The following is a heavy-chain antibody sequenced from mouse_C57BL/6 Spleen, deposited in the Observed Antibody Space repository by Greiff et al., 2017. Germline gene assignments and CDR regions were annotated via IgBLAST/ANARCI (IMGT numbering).Heavy chain of an antibody. Sequence: EVMLVESGGSLVKPGGSLKLSCAASGFTFSDYGMHWVRQAPEKGLEWVAYISSGSSTIYYADTVKGRFTISRDNAKNTLFLQMTSLRSEDTAMYYCARHISIYYYGEGYFDVWGTGTTVTVSS. D-gene: IGHD1-1*01. CDR2: ISSGSSTI. V-gene: IGHV5-17*01. J-gene: IGHJ1*03. CDR3: ARHISIYYYGEGYFDV. CDR1: GFTFSDYG.